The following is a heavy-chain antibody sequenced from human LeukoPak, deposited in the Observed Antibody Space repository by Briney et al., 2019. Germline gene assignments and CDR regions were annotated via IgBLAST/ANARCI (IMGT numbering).Heavy chain of an antibody. Sequence: GGSLRLSCAASGFTFSVAAMTCVRQAPGKGLEWVSLIGASGESTYYADSVKGRFTISRDNSKNTLSLQMNSLRVEDTAMYFCAKDIQLSTRGLGTMVTVSS. CDR3: AKDIQLST. J-gene: IGHJ3*01. CDR1: GFTFSVAA. D-gene: IGHD5-24*01. CDR2: IGASGEST. V-gene: IGHV3-23*01.